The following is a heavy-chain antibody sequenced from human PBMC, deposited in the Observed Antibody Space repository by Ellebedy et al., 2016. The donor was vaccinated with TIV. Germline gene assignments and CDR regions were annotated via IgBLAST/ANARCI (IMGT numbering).Heavy chain of an antibody. CDR1: GGSISSSSYY. D-gene: IGHD5-24*01. J-gene: IGHJ6*02. CDR3: ARRGDGYNYYYYYGMDV. Sequence: SETLSLXXTVSGGSISSSSYYWGWIRQPPGKGLEWIGSIYYSGSTNYNPSLKSRVTISVDTSKNQFSLKLSSVTAADTAVYYCARRGDGYNYYYYYGMDVWGQGTTVTVSS. V-gene: IGHV4-39*07. CDR2: IYYSGST.